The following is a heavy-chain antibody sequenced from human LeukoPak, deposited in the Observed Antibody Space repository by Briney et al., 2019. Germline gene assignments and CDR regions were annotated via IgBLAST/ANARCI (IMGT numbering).Heavy chain of an antibody. V-gene: IGHV4-34*01. Sequence: PSETLSLTCAVYGGSFSGYYWSWIHQPPGKGLEWIGEINHSGSTNYNPSLKSRVTISVDTSKNQFSLKLSSVTAADTAVYYCARGIVVVVAATLSGYWFDPWGQGTLVTVSS. J-gene: IGHJ5*02. CDR1: GGSFSGYY. D-gene: IGHD2-15*01. CDR2: INHSGST. CDR3: ARGIVVVVAATLSGYWFDP.